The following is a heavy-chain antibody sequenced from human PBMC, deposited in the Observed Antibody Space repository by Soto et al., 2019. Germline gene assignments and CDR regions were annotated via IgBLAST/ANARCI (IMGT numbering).Heavy chain of an antibody. CDR1: GGSMSRGDYY. J-gene: IGHJ3*02. CDR3: ARDPLYDYGDLPHVFDI. Sequence: PSETLSLTCTVSGGSMSRGDYYWSWIRQPPGKGLEWIGFIYHTGSTYYSPSLKNRVAIPVDTSKNQFSLKLSSVTAADTAVYFCARDPLYDYGDLPHVFDIGGKGKRVTVSS. V-gene: IGHV4-30-4*01. D-gene: IGHD3-10*01. CDR2: IYHTGST.